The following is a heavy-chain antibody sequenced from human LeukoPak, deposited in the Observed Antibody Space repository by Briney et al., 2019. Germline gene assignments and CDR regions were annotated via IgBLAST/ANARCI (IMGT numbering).Heavy chain of an antibody. Sequence: PWGTLSLSCAASGFTISNYDLSWVRQAPGKGLEWVSVISVSGGSTYYADSVKGRFTISRDNSKNTLYLQMHSLRADDTAVYYCATVVLAATSGGYFYYWGQGTLVTVSS. V-gene: IGHV3-23*01. D-gene: IGHD2-2*01. CDR3: ATVVLAATSGGYFYY. J-gene: IGHJ4*02. CDR1: GFTISNYD. CDR2: ISVSGGST.